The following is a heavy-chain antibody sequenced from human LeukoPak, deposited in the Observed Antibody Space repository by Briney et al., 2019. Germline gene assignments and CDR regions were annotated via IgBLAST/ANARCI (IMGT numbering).Heavy chain of an antibody. Sequence: PGESLKISCKGSGYSFTSYWISWVRQMPGKGLEWMGRIVSSDSYTNYSPSSQGHVTISADKSISTAYLQWSSLTASDTAMYYCARLLSAGGRGFDYWGQGTLVTVSS. CDR3: ARLLSAGGRGFDY. D-gene: IGHD6-13*01. CDR1: GYSFTSYW. CDR2: IVSSDSYT. J-gene: IGHJ4*02. V-gene: IGHV5-10-1*01.